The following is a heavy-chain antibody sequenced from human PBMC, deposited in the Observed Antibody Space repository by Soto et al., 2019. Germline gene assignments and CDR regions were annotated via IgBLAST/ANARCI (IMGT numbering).Heavy chain of an antibody. CDR3: ARGSTYYYYMDV. D-gene: IGHD1-26*01. CDR1: GFSLSTSGMC. J-gene: IGHJ6*03. CDR2: IDWDDDK. V-gene: IGHV2-70*11. Sequence: SGPTLVNPTQTLTLTCTFSGFSLSTSGMCVSWIRQPPGKALEWLARIDWDDDKYYSTSLKTRLTISKDTSKNQVVLTMTNMYPVDTATYYCARGSTYYYYMDVWGKGTTVTVSS.